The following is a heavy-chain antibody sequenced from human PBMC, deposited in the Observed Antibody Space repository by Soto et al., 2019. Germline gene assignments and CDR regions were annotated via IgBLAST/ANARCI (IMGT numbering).Heavy chain of an antibody. CDR1: GGSISSGGYY. Sequence: QVQLQESGPGLVKPSQTLSLTCTVSGGSISSGGYYWSWIRQHPGKGLEWIGYIYYSGSTYYNPSLKSRVTLSVDTSKNQFSLKLSSVTAADTAVYYCARGHDPRGTYYFDYWGQGTLVTVSS. CDR2: IYYSGST. D-gene: IGHD3-10*01. CDR3: ARGHDPRGTYYFDY. J-gene: IGHJ4*02. V-gene: IGHV4-31*03.